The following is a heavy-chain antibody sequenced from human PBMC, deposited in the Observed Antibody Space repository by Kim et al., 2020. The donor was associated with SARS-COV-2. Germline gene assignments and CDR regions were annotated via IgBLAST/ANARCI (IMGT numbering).Heavy chain of an antibody. CDR3: ASRPSYSSSVDY. J-gene: IGHJ4*02. V-gene: IGHV4-39*01. Sequence: SETLSLTCTVSGGSISSSSYYWGWIRQPPGKGLEWIGSIYYSGSTYYNPSLKSRVTISVDTSKNQFSLKLSSVTAADTAVYYCASRPSYSSSVDYWGQGT. CDR1: GGSISSSSYY. D-gene: IGHD6-13*01. CDR2: IYYSGST.